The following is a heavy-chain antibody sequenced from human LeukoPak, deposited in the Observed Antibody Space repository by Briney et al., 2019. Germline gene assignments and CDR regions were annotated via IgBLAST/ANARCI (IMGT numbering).Heavy chain of an antibody. V-gene: IGHV3-30-3*01. CDR3: ARDEGGLAR. D-gene: IGHD3-16*01. CDR2: ISYDGSNK. CDR1: GFTFSSYA. J-gene: IGHJ4*02. Sequence: PGGSLGLSCAASGFTFSSYAMHWVRQAPGKGLEWVAVISYDGSNKYYADSVKGRFTISRDNSKNTLYLQMNSLRAEDTAVYYCARDEGGLARWGQGTLVTVLS.